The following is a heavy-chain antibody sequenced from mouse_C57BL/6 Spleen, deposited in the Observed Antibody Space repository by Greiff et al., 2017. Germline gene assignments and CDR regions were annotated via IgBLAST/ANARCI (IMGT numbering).Heavy chain of an antibody. J-gene: IGHJ1*03. CDR2: IWTGGGT. V-gene: IGHV2-9-1*01. CDR3: ARETTVVADWYLDD. D-gene: IGHD1-1*01. Sequence: VQLKESGPGLVAPSQSLSITCTVSGFSFTGYAISWVRQPPGKGLEWLGVIWTGGGTNYNSALKSRLSISKDNYKSQVFLKMNRLQTDDTARYXCARETTVVADWYLDDWGTGTTVTVSS. CDR1: GFSFTGYA.